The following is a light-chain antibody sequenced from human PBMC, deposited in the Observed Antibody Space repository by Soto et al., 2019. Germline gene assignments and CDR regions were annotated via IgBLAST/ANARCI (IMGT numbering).Light chain of an antibody. CDR1: QRIVSS. CDR3: QQRSNWPLFT. Sequence: EIVLTQSPATLSLSPGERATLSCGASQRIVSSLAWYQQKAGQAPRLLIYGDSNRATGIPARFSGSGSGTDFTLTISSLEPEDFAVYYCQQRSNWPLFTFGHGTKVDIK. CDR2: GDS. J-gene: IGKJ3*01. V-gene: IGKV3-11*01.